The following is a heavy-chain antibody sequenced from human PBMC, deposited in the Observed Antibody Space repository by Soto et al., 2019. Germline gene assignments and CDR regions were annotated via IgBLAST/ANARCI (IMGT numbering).Heavy chain of an antibody. V-gene: IGHV3-15*07. J-gene: IGHJ4*02. CDR1: GFSFSDTW. D-gene: IGHD3-16*01. CDR2: IKKRRDGGTT. Sequence: DVQLVESGGGLVKPGGSLRLSCAASGFSFSDTWMNWVRQAPGRGLEWVGRIKKRRDGGTTDYAAIVRGRFTISRDDSTNTLYLHMSSLKTEDTAIYYCTTIVPWGWNSWGQGPLVTVSS. CDR3: TTIVPWGWNS.